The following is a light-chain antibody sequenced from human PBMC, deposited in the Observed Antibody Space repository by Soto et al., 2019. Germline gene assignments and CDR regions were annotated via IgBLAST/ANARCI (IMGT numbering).Light chain of an antibody. J-gene: IGKJ1*01. CDR2: AAS. CDR1: QGISNY. Sequence: DIQLTQSPSSLSASVGDTVTTAWGASQGISNYLAWYQQKPGKAPKVLIYAASILQSGVPSRFSGSGSGTDFTLTITSLEPEDFAFYYCHQRQRWPRTFGQGTKVDIK. CDR3: HQRQRWPRT. V-gene: IGKV1-27*01.